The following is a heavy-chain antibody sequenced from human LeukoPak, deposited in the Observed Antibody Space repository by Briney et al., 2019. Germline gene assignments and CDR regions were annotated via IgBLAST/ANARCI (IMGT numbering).Heavy chain of an antibody. D-gene: IGHD2-15*01. CDR1: GFTFSSYW. CDR2: INSDGSST. V-gene: IGHV3-74*01. Sequence: GGSLRLSCAASGFTFSSYWMHWVRQAPGKGLVWVSRINSDGSSTIYADSVKGRFPISRDNAKNTLYLQMNSLSAEDTAVYYCAKVRPHCSGGSCLTTYYYYYYMDVWGKGTTVTVSS. CDR3: AKVRPHCSGGSCLTTYYYYYYMDV. J-gene: IGHJ6*03.